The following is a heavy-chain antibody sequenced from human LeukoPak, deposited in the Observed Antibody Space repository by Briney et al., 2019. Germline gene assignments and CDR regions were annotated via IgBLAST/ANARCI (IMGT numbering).Heavy chain of an antibody. Sequence: GESLEISWKGSGYSFTKFWIGLVRQMPGKGVEGVGIIYPGDSDTTYSPSFQGQVTISADKSISTAYLQWSSLKASDTAMYYCARRRDGYNYVGTDYWGQGTLVTVSS. J-gene: IGHJ4*02. CDR3: ARRRDGYNYVGTDY. D-gene: IGHD5-24*01. V-gene: IGHV5-51*01. CDR1: GYSFTKFW. CDR2: IYPGDSDT.